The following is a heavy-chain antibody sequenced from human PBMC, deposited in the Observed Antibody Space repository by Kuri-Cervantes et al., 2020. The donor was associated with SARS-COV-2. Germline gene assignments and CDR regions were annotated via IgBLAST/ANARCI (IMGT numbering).Heavy chain of an antibody. CDR3: ARDLGVAPDF. D-gene: IGHD3-16*01. CDR2: IKGGSGTT. J-gene: IGHJ4*02. CDR1: GFTFSSYA. V-gene: IGHV3-23*01. Sequence: GGSLRLSCAASGFTFSSYAMSWVRQAPGKGLEWVSCIKGGSGTTYYAASVKGRFTVSRDNAKNTLYLLMSSLRVEDTAMYYCARDLGVAPDFWGQGTQDTVSS.